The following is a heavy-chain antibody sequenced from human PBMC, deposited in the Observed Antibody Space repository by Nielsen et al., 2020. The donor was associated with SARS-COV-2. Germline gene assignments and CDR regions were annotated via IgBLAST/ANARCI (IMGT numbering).Heavy chain of an antibody. V-gene: IGHV4-61*01. D-gene: IGHD7-27*01. CDR3: ARQNWGNPFDF. J-gene: IGHJ4*02. CDR2: INYSGIT. Sequence: SETLSLTCTVSVGSISSGSYYWSWIRQHPGKGLEWIGYINYSGITNYNPSLKSRVTITVDTSKNQFYLKLSSVTAADTAVYYCARQNWGNPFDFWGQGTLVTVSS. CDR1: VGSISSGSYY.